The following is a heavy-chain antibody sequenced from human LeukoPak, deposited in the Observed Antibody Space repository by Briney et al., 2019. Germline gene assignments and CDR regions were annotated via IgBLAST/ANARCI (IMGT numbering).Heavy chain of an antibody. CDR3: AKPPEVGATVGYFDY. D-gene: IGHD1-26*01. V-gene: IGHV3-30*18. CDR2: ISFDGSNQ. J-gene: IGHJ4*02. Sequence: PGGSLRLSCAASGFTFSSYGMHWVRQAPGKGLECVALISFDGSNQYYADSVKGRFTISRDNSKNTLYLQMNSLRAEDTAVYYCAKPPEVGATVGYFDYWGQGTLVTVSS. CDR1: GFTFSSYG.